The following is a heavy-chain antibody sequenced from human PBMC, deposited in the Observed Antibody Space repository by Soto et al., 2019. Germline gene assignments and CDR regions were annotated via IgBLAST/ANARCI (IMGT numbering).Heavy chain of an antibody. CDR1: GFTFSSYG. D-gene: IGHD3-9*01. CDR3: ARELDLTGYDYYYGMDV. CDR2: IWYDGSNK. J-gene: IGHJ6*02. V-gene: IGHV3-33*01. Sequence: GGSLRLSCAASGFTFSSYGMHWVRQAPGKXLEWVAVIWYDGSNKYYADSVKGRFTISRDNSKNTLYLQMNSLRAEDTAVYYCARELDLTGYDYYYGMDVWGQGTTVTVSS.